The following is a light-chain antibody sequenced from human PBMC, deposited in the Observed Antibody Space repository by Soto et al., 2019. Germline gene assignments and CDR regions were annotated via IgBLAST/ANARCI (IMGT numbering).Light chain of an antibody. CDR3: CSYAGSYTLL. CDR2: DVS. CDR1: SSDVGGYTF. V-gene: IGLV2-11*01. Sequence: QSALTQPRSVSGSPGQAVTISCTGTSSDVGGYTFVSWYQQHPDKAPKLMIYDVSKRPSGVPDRFSGSKSGNTASLTISGLQADDEADYYCCSYAGSYTLLFGGGTQLTVL. J-gene: IGLJ7*01.